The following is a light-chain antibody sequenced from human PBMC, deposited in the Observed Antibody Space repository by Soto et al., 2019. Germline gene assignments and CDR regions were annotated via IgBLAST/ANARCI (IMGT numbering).Light chain of an antibody. Sequence: IHRTQSPATLSASVVDRVRITCRASQSISSWLAWYQQKPGKAPKLLIYDASQLETGVPSRFSGSGSGTDFTFTINSLQPEDIGTYYCQHYNSFPITFGQGTRLEIK. CDR3: QHYNSFPIT. V-gene: IGKV1-5*01. CDR2: DAS. CDR1: QSISSW. J-gene: IGKJ5*01.